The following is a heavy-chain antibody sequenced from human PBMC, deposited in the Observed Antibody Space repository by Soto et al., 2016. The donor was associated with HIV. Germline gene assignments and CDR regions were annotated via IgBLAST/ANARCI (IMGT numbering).Heavy chain of an antibody. D-gene: IGHD6-19*01. Sequence: QVQLVQSGAEVKKPGASVKVSCKASDYTFTSYAISWVRQAPGQGLEWMGWISGYNGNTNYAQKVQGRVTMTKDTSTTTAYMELRSLRSDDTAVYHCARLGIAVAGTRDAFDIWAKGQWSPSLQ. CDR1: DYTFTSYA. J-gene: IGHJ3*02. V-gene: IGHV1-18*01. CDR3: ARLGIAVAGTRDAFDI. CDR2: ISGYNGNT.